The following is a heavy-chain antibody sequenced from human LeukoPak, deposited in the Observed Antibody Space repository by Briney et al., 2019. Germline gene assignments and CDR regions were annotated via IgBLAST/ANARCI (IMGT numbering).Heavy chain of an antibody. CDR3: ARGITGTTAAFDI. J-gene: IGHJ3*02. Sequence: SETLSLTCAVYGGSFSDYYWSWIRQPPGKGLEWIGEINHSGSTNYNLSLKSRVTISVDTSKNQFSLKLSSVTAADTAVYYCARGITGTTAAFDIWGQGTMVTVSS. CDR2: INHSGST. D-gene: IGHD1-7*01. CDR1: GGSFSDYY. V-gene: IGHV4-34*01.